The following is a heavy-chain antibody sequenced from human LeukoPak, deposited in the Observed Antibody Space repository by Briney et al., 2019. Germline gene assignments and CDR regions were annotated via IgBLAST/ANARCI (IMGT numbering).Heavy chain of an antibody. D-gene: IGHD3-16*01. V-gene: IGHV3-48*02. CDR1: GFTFSSYS. Sequence: PGGSLRLSCAASGFTFSSYSMNWVRQAPGKGLEWVSYISSSSSTIYYADSMKGRFTISRDNAKKSLYLQMNSLREEDTAVYYCVRDVGSYPDYWGQGTLVTVSS. J-gene: IGHJ4*02. CDR3: VRDVGSYPDY. CDR2: ISSSSSTI.